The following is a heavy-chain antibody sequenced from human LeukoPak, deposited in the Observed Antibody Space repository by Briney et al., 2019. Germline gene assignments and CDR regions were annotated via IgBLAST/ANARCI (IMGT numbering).Heavy chain of an antibody. D-gene: IGHD3-22*01. Sequence: GRSLRLSCAASGFTSSSYAMHWVRQAPGKGLEWVAVISYDGSNKYYADSVKGRFTISRDNSKNTLYLQMNSLRAEDTAVYYCATPLLSYDSSGYYYYYGMDVWGQGTTVTVSS. V-gene: IGHV3-30-3*01. CDR1: GFTSSSYA. CDR2: ISYDGSNK. CDR3: ATPLLSYDSSGYYYYYGMDV. J-gene: IGHJ6*02.